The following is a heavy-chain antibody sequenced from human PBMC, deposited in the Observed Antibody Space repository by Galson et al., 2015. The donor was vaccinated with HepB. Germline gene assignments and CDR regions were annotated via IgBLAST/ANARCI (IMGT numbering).Heavy chain of an antibody. Sequence: PLRPSCPASGFTVRSHYMSWVRQAPGKGLEWVSVCYSGGSTYYADSVKGRFTISRDNSKNTLYLQMNSLRAEDTAVYYCARGYCSGGSCYPNWFDPWGQGTLVTVSS. CDR1: GFTVRSHY. CDR2: CYSGGST. D-gene: IGHD2-15*01. V-gene: IGHV3-66*01. J-gene: IGHJ5*02. CDR3: ARGYCSGGSCYPNWFDP.